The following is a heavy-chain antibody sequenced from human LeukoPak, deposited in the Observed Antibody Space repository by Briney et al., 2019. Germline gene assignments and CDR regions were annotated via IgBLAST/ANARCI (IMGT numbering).Heavy chain of an antibody. CDR3: AAGEPYGY. CDR1: GFTFSSYG. CDR2: IWYDGSNK. V-gene: IGHV3-33*01. Sequence: TGGSLRLSCAASGFTFSSYGMHWVRQAPGKGLEWVAVIWYDGSNKYYADSVKGRFTISRDYSKNTLYLQMNSLRAEDTAVYCCAAGEPYGYWGQGTLVTVSS. J-gene: IGHJ4*02. D-gene: IGHD1-14*01.